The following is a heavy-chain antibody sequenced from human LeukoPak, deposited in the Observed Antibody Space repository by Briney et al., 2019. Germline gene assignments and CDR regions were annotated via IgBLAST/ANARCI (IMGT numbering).Heavy chain of an antibody. V-gene: IGHV3-53*04. D-gene: IGHD4-17*01. CDR3: ASHGESRRYFDY. J-gene: IGHJ4*02. Sequence: GGSLRLSCAASGVTVSSNYMSWVRQAPGKGLEWVSVIYSGGSTYYADSVKGRFTISRHNSKNTLYLLMNSLRAEDTAVYYCASHGESRRYFDYWGQGTLVTVSS. CDR2: IYSGGST. CDR1: GVTVSSNY.